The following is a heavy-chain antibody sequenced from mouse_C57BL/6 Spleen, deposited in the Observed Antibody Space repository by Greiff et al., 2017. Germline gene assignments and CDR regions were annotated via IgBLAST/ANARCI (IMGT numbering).Heavy chain of an antibody. J-gene: IGHJ1*03. CDR1: GYTFTSYW. CDR2: IHPNSGST. V-gene: IGHV1-64*01. CDR3: AGYGNYPSYWYVDG. D-gene: IGHD2-1*01. Sequence: VQLQQPGAELVKPGASVKLSCKASGYTFTSYWMHWVKQRPGQGLEWIGMIHPNSGSTNYNEKFKSKATLTVDKSSSTAYMQLSSLTSEDSAVYYWAGYGNYPSYWYVDGWGTGTTVTVSS.